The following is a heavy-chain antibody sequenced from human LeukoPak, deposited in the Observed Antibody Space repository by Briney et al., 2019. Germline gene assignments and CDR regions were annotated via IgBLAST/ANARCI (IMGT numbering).Heavy chain of an antibody. CDR3: AKDLPYAIAADY. CDR2: IKQDGSEK. Sequence: PGGSLRLSCAASGFTFSSYWMSWVRQAPGKGLEWVANIKQDGSEKYYVDSVRGRLTISRDNAKNSLYLQMNSLRAEDTAVYYCAKDLPYAIAADYWGQGTLVTVSS. V-gene: IGHV3-7*01. D-gene: IGHD6-13*01. CDR1: GFTFSSYW. J-gene: IGHJ4*02.